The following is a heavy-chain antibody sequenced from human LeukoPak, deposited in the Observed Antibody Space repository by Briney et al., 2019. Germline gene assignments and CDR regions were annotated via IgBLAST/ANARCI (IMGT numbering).Heavy chain of an antibody. D-gene: IGHD2-2*01. V-gene: IGHV1-2*02. Sequence: RASVKVSCKASGYTFTSYDINWVRQATGQGLEWMGWINPNSGVTNFAQKFQGRVTMTRDTSISTAYMELSRLRSDDTAVYYCARVTTTSCYDYWGQGTLVTVSS. J-gene: IGHJ4*02. CDR3: ARVTTTSCYDY. CDR1: GYTFTSYD. CDR2: INPNSGVT.